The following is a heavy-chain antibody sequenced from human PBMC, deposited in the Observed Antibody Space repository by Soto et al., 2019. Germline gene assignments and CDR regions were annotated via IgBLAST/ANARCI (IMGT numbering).Heavy chain of an antibody. V-gene: IGHV4-39*01. CDR3: ARHTDYDILTGSLSLGMDV. CDR1: GGSISSSSYY. J-gene: IGHJ6*02. Sequence: SETLSLTCTVSGGSISSSSYYWGWIRQPPGKGLEWIGSIYYSGSTYYNPSLKSRVTISVDTSKNQFSLKLSSVTAADTAVYYCARHTDYDILTGSLSLGMDVWGQGTTVTVSS. D-gene: IGHD3-9*01. CDR2: IYYSGST.